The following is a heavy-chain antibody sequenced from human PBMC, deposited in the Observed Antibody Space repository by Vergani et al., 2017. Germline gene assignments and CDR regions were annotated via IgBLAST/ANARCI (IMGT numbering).Heavy chain of an antibody. J-gene: IGHJ4*02. D-gene: IGHD3-3*01. V-gene: IGHV3-23*01. CDR3: ARDQRDSTIFGAHRYAY. CDR1: GFRFSTYA. CDR2: ISASGHDT. Sequence: EVQLLESGGGLVQPGGSLRLFCAASGFRFSTYAMNWVRQAQGKGLEWVSGISASGHDTSYADSVKGRFTISRDSYKNTLYLQMNSLRADDTAIYYCARDQRDSTIFGAHRYAYWGQGSLVTVSS.